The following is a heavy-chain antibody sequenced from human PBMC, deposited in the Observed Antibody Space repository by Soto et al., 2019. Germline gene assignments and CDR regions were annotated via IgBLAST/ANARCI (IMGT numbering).Heavy chain of an antibody. CDR2: IWYDGSNK. D-gene: IGHD4-17*01. J-gene: IGHJ3*02. CDR3: AVGTVTTSKSAFDI. CDR1: GFTFSSYG. Sequence: GGSLRLSCAASGFTFSSYGMHWVRQAPGKGLEWVAVIWYDGSNKYYADSVKGRFTISRDNSKNTLYLQMNSLRAEDTVVYYCAVGTVTTSKSAFDIWGQGTMVTVSS. V-gene: IGHV3-33*01.